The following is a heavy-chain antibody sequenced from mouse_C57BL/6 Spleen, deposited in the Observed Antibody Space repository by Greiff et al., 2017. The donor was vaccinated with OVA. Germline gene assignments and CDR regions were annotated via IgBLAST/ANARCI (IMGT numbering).Heavy chain of an antibody. Sequence: EVQVVESGGGLVKPGGSLKLSCAASGFTFSSYTMSWVRQTPEKRLEWVATISGGGGNTYYPDSVKGRFTISRDNAKNTLYLQMSSLRSEDTALYYCARQGNYGNFDYWGQGTTLTVSS. CDR3: ARQGNYGNFDY. CDR2: ISGGGGNT. J-gene: IGHJ2*01. V-gene: IGHV5-9*01. CDR1: GFTFSSYT. D-gene: IGHD2-1*01.